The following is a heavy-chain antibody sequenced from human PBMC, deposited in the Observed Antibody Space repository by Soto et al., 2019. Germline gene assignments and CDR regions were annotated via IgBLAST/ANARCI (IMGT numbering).Heavy chain of an antibody. J-gene: IGHJ4*02. CDR1: GFTFSSYG. CDR3: ARDTWFGESPLDY. V-gene: IGHV3-33*01. D-gene: IGHD3-10*01. Sequence: QVQLVESGGGVVQPGRSLRLSCAASGFTFSSYGMHWVRQAPGKGLEWVAVIWYDGSNKYYADSVKGRFTISRDNXKNTLYLQMNSLRAEDTAVYYCARDTWFGESPLDYWGQGTLVTVSS. CDR2: IWYDGSNK.